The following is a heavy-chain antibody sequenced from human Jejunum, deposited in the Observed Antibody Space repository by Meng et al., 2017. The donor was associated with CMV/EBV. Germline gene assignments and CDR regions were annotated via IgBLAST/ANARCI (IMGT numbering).Heavy chain of an antibody. CDR2: ISSTGTYI. CDR1: EFSFSSFN. Sequence: EFSFSSFNIHWVRQAPGRGLEWVSSISSTGTYIYYADSVKGRFTISRDNAKNSLYLQMNSLRAEDTAVYYCAKQMPWNYYHGMDLWGQGTTVTVSS. CDR3: AKQMPWNYYHGMDL. J-gene: IGHJ6*02. D-gene: IGHD2-2*01. V-gene: IGHV3-21*01.